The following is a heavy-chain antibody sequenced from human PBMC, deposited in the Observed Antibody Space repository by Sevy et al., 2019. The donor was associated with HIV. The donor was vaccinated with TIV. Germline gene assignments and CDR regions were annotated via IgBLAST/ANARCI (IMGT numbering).Heavy chain of an antibody. CDR3: AKAHGIAVAESIDY. CDR2: ISGSGGST. Sequence: GGSLRLSCAASGFTFSSYAMSWVRQAPGKGLEWVSAISGSGGSTYYADSVKGRFTISRDNSKNTLYLQMNSLRAEDTAVDYCAKAHGIAVAESIDYWGQGTLVTVSS. V-gene: IGHV3-23*01. D-gene: IGHD6-19*01. J-gene: IGHJ4*02. CDR1: GFTFSSYA.